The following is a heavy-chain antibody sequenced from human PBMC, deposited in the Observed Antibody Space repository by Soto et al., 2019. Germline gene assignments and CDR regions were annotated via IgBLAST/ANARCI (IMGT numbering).Heavy chain of an antibody. J-gene: IGHJ6*02. CDR2: ISYDGSNK. Sequence: GGSLRLSCAATGFTFSSYGMHWVRQAPGKGLEWVAVISYDGSNKYYADSVKGRFTISRDNSKNTLYLQMNSLRAEDTAVYYCAKDVVVGATTGLGDYYYYYGMDVWGQGTTVTVSS. CDR1: GFTFSSYG. D-gene: IGHD1-26*01. CDR3: AKDVVVGATTGLGDYYYYYGMDV. V-gene: IGHV3-30*18.